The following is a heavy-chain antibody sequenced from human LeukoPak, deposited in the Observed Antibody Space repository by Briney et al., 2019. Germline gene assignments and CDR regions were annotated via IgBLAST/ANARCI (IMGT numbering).Heavy chain of an antibody. CDR2: INPSGGST. CDR1: GYTFTSYY. CDR3: ARAVVGYYYMDV. D-gene: IGHD2-15*01. V-gene: IGHV1-46*01. Sequence: ASVKVSCKASGYTFTSYYMHWVRQAPGQGLEWMGIINPSGGSTSYAQKFQGRVTMTRDMSTSTVYMELSSLRSEDTAVYYCARAVVGYYYMDVWGKGTTVTISS. J-gene: IGHJ6*03.